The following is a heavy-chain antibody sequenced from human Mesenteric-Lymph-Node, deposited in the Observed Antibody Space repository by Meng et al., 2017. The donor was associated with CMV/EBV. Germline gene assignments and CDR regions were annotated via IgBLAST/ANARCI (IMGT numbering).Heavy chain of an antibody. CDR2: IYHSGST. V-gene: IGHV4-38-2*02. D-gene: IGHD1-26*01. CDR3: ARDGSGSDY. J-gene: IGHJ4*02. CDR1: GYYLTSGFY. Sequence: SETLSLTCSVSGYYLTSGFYWGWIRQPPGKGLEWIGSIYHSGSTYYNPSLKSRVTISVDTSKNQFSLKLNSVAATDTAVYYCARDGSGSDYWGQGLLVTVSS.